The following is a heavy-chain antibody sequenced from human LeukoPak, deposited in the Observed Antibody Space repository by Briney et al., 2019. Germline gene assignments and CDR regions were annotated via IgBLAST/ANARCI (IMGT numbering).Heavy chain of an antibody. D-gene: IGHD6-13*01. CDR2: IKQDGSEK. CDR3: AREWQGGIAAAGTRIEGDY. CDR1: GFTFGDYA. V-gene: IGHV3-7*01. J-gene: IGHJ4*02. Sequence: PGRSLRLSCTASGFTFGDYAMTWVRQAPGKGLEWVANIKQDGSEKNYVDSVKGRFTISRDNAENSLFLQMNSLRVEDTAVYYCAREWQGGIAAAGTRIEGDYWGQGTLVAVSS.